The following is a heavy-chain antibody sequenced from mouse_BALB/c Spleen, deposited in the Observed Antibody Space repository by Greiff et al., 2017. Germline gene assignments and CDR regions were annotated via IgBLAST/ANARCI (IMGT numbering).Heavy chain of an antibody. CDR2: IYPGNVNT. CDR3: ARGGGSSYGNWYFDV. Sequence: VQLQQSGPELVKPGASVRISCKASGYTFTSYYIHWVKQRPGQGLEWIGWIYPGNVNTKYNEKFKGKATLTADKSSSTAYMQLSSLTSEDSAVYFCARGGGSSYGNWYFDVWGAGTTVTVSS. J-gene: IGHJ1*01. D-gene: IGHD1-1*01. V-gene: IGHV1S56*01. CDR1: GYTFTSYY.